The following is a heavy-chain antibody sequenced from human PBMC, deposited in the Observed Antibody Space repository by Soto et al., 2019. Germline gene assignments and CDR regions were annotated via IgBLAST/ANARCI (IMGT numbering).Heavy chain of an antibody. D-gene: IGHD4-17*01. CDR2: ISGSGGST. CDR1: GFNFSSYA. J-gene: IGHJ5*02. V-gene: IGHV3-23*01. Sequence: EVQLLESGGGLVQPGGSLRLSCAASGFNFSSYAMSWVRQAPGKGLEWVSAISGSGGSTYYADSVKGRFTISRDNSKNTLYLQMNSMRAADTAVYYCAKDPATVTTFGFDPWGQGTLDTVSS. CDR3: AKDPATVTTFGFDP.